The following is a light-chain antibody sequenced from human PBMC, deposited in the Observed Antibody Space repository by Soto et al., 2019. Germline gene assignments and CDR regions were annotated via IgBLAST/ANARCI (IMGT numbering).Light chain of an antibody. J-gene: IGKJ4*01. CDR3: QQYDNLPLT. Sequence: IQMTQSPSSLSASVGYRFSISCRASQGIGNALGWYQQKPGKPPKVLIYDAFNLETGVPSRFSGGGSGTDFTFTITSLQPEDIATYYCQQYDNLPLTFGGGTKVDIK. CDR1: QGIGNA. V-gene: IGKV1-33*01. CDR2: DAF.